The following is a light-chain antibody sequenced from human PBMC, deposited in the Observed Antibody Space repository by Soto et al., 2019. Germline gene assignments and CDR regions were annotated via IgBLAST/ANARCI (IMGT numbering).Light chain of an antibody. V-gene: IGKV3-15*01. CDR3: QQYNNGPPVT. Sequence: EIVMMQSPATLSVSPGERVTLSCRASKSVSSNLAWCQQKSGQAPRLLIYGASTRATGIPARFSGSGSGTEFTRAIRSLRSEDCAIYYWQQYNNGPPVTVGGGTRLEIK. CDR1: KSVSSN. CDR2: GAS. J-gene: IGKJ5*01.